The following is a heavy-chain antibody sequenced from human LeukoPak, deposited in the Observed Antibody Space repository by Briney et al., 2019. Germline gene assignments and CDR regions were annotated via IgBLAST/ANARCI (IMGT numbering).Heavy chain of an antibody. CDR3: TRGRYGSGNYYFDY. Sequence: GGSLRLSCTASGLTFSSLAMSWVRQAPGKGLEWVSIIGVGGTTVLADSVKGRFTISRDNSRNTLYLQMNSLRAEDTAVYYCTRGRYGSGNYYFDYWGQGALVTVSS. CDR2: IGVGGTT. V-gene: IGHV3-23*01. CDR1: GLTFSSLA. J-gene: IGHJ4*02. D-gene: IGHD3-10*01.